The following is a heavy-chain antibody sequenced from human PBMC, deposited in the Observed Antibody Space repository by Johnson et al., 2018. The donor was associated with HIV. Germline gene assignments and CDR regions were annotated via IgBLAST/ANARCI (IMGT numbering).Heavy chain of an antibody. CDR2: ISTAGDT. V-gene: IGHV3-13*01. CDR1: GFTFSSYD. Sequence: VQLVESGGGLAQPGGSLRLSCAASGFTFSSYDMHWVRQATGKGLEWVSTISTAGDTYYPGSVKGRFTISRENAKNSLYLQMNSLRAEDTAVYYCARTITKSAFDIWGQGTMVTVSS. D-gene: IGHD3-10*01. CDR3: ARTITKSAFDI. J-gene: IGHJ3*02.